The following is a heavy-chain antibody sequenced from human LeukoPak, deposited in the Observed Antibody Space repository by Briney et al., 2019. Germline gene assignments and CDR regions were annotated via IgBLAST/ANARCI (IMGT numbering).Heavy chain of an antibody. J-gene: IGHJ3*02. CDR2: IYYSGST. Sequence: PSETLSLTCAVYGGSISSYYWSWLRQPPGQGLEWIGYIYYSGSTNYNPSLKSRVTISVDTSKNQFSLKLSSVTAADTAVYYCARDRAVEMATIQEGFDIWGQGTMVTVSS. V-gene: IGHV4-59*01. CDR3: ARDRAVEMATIQEGFDI. CDR1: GGSISSYY. D-gene: IGHD5-24*01.